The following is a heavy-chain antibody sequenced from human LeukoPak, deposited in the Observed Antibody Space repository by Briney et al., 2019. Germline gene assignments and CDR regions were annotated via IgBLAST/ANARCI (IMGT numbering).Heavy chain of an antibody. CDR3: ARVGAAAGSLDY. Sequence: SETLSLTCTVSGGSVSSGSYYWSWIRQPPGKGLEWIGYIYYSGSTNYNPSLKSRVTISVDTSRNQFSLKLSSVTAADTAVYYCARVGAAAGSLDYWGQGTLVTVSS. CDR2: IYYSGST. CDR1: GGSVSSGSYY. V-gene: IGHV4-61*01. D-gene: IGHD6-13*01. J-gene: IGHJ4*02.